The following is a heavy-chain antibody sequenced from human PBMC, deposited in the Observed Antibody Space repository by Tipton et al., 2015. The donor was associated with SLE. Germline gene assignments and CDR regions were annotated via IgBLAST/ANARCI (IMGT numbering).Heavy chain of an antibody. Sequence: TLSLTCAVYGGSFSGYYWSWIRQPPGKGLEWIGEINHSGSTNYNPSLKSRVTMSVDTSKNQFSLSLSSVTAADTAVYYCAREVAAGGTTTFDSWGQGTLVPVSS. V-gene: IGHV4-34*01. CDR2: INHSGST. CDR1: GGSFSGYY. J-gene: IGHJ4*02. CDR3: AREVAAGGTTTFDS. D-gene: IGHD1-14*01.